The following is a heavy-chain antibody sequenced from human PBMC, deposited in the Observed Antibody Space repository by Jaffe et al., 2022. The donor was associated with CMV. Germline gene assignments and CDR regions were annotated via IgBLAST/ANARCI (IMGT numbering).Heavy chain of an antibody. V-gene: IGHV3-23*01. CDR3: AKNPTGVTTLLSFDF. Sequence: EVQLLESGGGLVQPGGSLTLSCAASGFTFSSYAMNWVRQAPGKGLEWVSTISASGGSTYYADSVKGRFTISRDNSKNTLYLQMNSLRTEDTAVYYCAKNPTGVTTLLSFDFWGQGTLVTVSS. CDR1: GFTFSSYA. CDR2: ISASGGST. J-gene: IGHJ4*02. D-gene: IGHD4-17*01.